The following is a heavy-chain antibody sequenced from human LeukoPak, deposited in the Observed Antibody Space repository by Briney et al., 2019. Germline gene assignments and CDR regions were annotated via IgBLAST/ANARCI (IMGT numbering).Heavy chain of an antibody. CDR2: IYYSGST. D-gene: IGHD3-22*01. CDR1: GGSISSYY. CDR3: ARHVLSSGYSPDAFDI. Sequence: SETLSFTRTVSGGSISSYYWSWIRQPPGKGLEWIGYIYYSGSTNYNPSLKSRVTISVDTSKNQFSLKLSSVTAADTAVYYCARHVLSSGYSPDAFDIWGQGTMVTVSS. J-gene: IGHJ3*02. V-gene: IGHV4-59*08.